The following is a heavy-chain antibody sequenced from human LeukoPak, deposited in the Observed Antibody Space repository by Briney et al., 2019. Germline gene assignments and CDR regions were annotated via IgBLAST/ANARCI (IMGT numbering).Heavy chain of an antibody. CDR1: GFTFSSYA. D-gene: IGHD4-17*01. V-gene: IGHV3-23*01. J-gene: IGHJ2*01. CDR3: VKARIRTTVTYWSFDL. CDR2: ISDSGGNT. Sequence: YPGGSLRLSCAASGFTFSSYAMTWVRQAPGKGLEWVSAISDSGGNTYYADSVRGRFTVFRDNSKKTLYLQVNNLRVEDTAVYYCVKARIRTTVTYWSFDLWGRGTLVTVSS.